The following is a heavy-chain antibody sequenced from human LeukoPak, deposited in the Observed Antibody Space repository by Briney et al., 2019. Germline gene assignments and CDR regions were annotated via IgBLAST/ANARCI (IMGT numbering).Heavy chain of an antibody. CDR1: GASISNYY. Sequence: PSETLSLTCTVSGASISNYYWIWIRQPAGKGLEWIGLIYTSGNTNYNPSLKSRVTMSVGTSKNQFSLKLSSVTAADTAVYYCARVRGITSMAYFDYWGQGTLVTVSS. V-gene: IGHV4-4*07. CDR2: IYTSGNT. J-gene: IGHJ4*02. CDR3: ARVRGITSMAYFDY. D-gene: IGHD5-18*01.